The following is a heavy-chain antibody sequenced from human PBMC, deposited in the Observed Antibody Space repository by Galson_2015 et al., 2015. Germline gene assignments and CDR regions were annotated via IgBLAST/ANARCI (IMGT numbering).Heavy chain of an antibody. V-gene: IGHV3-21*01. CDR1: EFTLSSYY. D-gene: IGHD3-3*01. Sequence: SLRLSCAASEFTLSSYYMSWVRQAPGKGQEWVSSISSTTTYIYYADSVKGRFTISRANAKNSLYLQMNSLGADDTAVYYCARQILDYDFWSGYYPTNFDYWGQGTLVTVSS. CDR2: ISSTTTYI. CDR3: ARQILDYDFWSGYYPTNFDY. J-gene: IGHJ4*02.